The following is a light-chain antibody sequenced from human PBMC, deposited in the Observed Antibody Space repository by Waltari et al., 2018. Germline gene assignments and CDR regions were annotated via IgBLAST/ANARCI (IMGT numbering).Light chain of an antibody. J-gene: IGLJ1*01. CDR1: NIGSKR. Sequence: SYVLTQPPSVSVAPGKTARVTCGGHNIGSKRVHWYQQRPGQAPVLVISNNSDRPSGIPERFSGSNSENTATLTISRVEAGDEADYYWQVWDHSGIDTYVFGAGTKVTVL. CDR2: NNS. V-gene: IGLV3-21*04. CDR3: QVWDHSGIDTYV.